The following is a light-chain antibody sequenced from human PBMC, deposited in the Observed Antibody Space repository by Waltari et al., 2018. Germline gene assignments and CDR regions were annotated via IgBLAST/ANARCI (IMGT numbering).Light chain of an antibody. CDR2: GTS. CDR1: QSLSNS. CDR3: HQYNKGPRT. V-gene: IGKV3-15*01. J-gene: IGKJ1*01. Sequence: EIVMTQSPATLSVSPGERATLSCRASQSLSNSLAWFQQKPGQAPRLLIYGTSTRATNVTARFSGSVSGTEFTLTISSLQSEDSAVYYCHQYNKGPRTFGQGTKVEIK.